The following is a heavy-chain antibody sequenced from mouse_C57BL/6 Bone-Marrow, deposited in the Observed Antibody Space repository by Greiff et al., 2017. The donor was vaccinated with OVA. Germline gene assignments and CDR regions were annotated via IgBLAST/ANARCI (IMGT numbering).Heavy chain of an antibody. D-gene: IGHD1-1*01. J-gene: IGHJ1*03. Sequence: VQLQQSGPELVKPGASVKLSCKASGYSFTDYNMNWVKQSNGKSLVWIGVINPNYGTTSYNQKFKGKATLTVDQSSSTAYMQLNSLTSEDSAVYYCAFYYGSSYRYFDVWGTGTTVTVSS. CDR1: GYSFTDYN. CDR3: AFYYGSSYRYFDV. CDR2: INPNYGTT. V-gene: IGHV1-39*01.